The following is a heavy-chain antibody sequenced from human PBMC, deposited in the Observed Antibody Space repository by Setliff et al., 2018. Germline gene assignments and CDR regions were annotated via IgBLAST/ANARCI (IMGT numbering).Heavy chain of an antibody. V-gene: IGHV1-69*10. CDR2: IIPVLGMT. Sequence: GASVKVSRKASGDPFNAYGVSWVRQAPGQGLEWMGAIIPVLGMTDYAQKFQGRLTITADQSTTTVYMELSSLRFDDTALYYCARGPSPTVTPSRLIYFYHMDVWGAGTTVTVSS. J-gene: IGHJ6*03. D-gene: IGHD4-17*01. CDR3: ARGPSPTVTPSRLIYFYHMDV. CDR1: GDPFNAYG.